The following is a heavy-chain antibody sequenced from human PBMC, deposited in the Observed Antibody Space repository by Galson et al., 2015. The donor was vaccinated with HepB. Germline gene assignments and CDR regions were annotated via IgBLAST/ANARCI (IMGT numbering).Heavy chain of an antibody. V-gene: IGHV1-8*01. J-gene: IGHJ5*02. CDR1: GYTFTSYD. CDR2: MNPNSGNT. D-gene: IGHD3-3*01. CDR3: ARKSSGWIFGVGHWFDP. Sequence: SVKVSCKASGYTFTSYDINWVRQATGQGLEWMGWMNPNSGNTGYAQKFQGRVTMTRNTSMSTAYMELSSLRSEDTAVYYCARKSSGWIFGVGHWFDPWGQGTLVTVSS.